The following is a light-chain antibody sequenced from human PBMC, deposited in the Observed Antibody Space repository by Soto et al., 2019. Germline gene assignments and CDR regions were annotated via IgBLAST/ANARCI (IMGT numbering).Light chain of an antibody. Sequence: EVVLTQSPGTLSLSPGERGALSCRASQTISRNAVAWYQQRPVQAPTLLIYDVSSRATGIPDRFSGSGCRTDFTLTISRLEPEDFAVYYCQHYGASPGSFGPGTKVDIK. V-gene: IGKV3-20*01. CDR1: QTISRNA. J-gene: IGKJ3*01. CDR2: DVS. CDR3: QHYGASPGS.